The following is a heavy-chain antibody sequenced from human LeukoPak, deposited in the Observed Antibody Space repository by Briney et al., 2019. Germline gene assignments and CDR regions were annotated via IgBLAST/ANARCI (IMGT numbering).Heavy chain of an antibody. D-gene: IGHD5-18*01. V-gene: IGHV4-59*01. CDR1: GASISSYY. J-gene: IGHJ3*02. Sequence: SQTLSLTCAVSGASISSYYWSWIRQPPGKGLEWIGNIYHSGTTNYNPPLYSRVTISVDTSKNQFSLKLSSVTAADTAVYYCARVVDTSMIDDAFDIWGQGTMVTVSS. CDR2: IYHSGTT. CDR3: ARVVDTSMIDDAFDI.